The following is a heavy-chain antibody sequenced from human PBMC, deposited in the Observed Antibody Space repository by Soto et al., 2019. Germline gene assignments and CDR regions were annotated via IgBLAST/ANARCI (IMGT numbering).Heavy chain of an antibody. J-gene: IGHJ5*02. D-gene: IGHD5-12*01. CDR3: ARGVATIGP. Sequence: PSETLSLTCTVSGDSISSYYWTWIRQPPGKGLEWIGYIYYSGSTNYNLSLKSRVTISVDTSKNQFSLKLTSVTAADTAVYYCARGVATIGPWGQGTLVPVSS. CDR2: IYYSGST. V-gene: IGHV4-59*01. CDR1: GDSISSYY.